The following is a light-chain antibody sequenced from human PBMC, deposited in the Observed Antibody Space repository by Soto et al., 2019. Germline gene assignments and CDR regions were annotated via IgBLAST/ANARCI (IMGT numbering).Light chain of an antibody. J-gene: IGKJ3*01. CDR1: QSVSSY. CDR3: QQRSNWPRT. Sequence: EIVLTQSPATPSLSPGERATLSCRASQSVSSYLAWYQQKPGQAPRLLIYDASNRATGIPARFSGSGSGTDFTLTISSLEPEDFAVYYCQQRSNWPRTFGPGTKADI. V-gene: IGKV3-11*01. CDR2: DAS.